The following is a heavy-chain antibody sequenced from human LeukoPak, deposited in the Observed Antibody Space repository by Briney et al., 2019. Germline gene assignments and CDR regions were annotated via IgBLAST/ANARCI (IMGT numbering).Heavy chain of an antibody. V-gene: IGHV1-2*02. D-gene: IGHD6-6*01. CDR1: GYSFTGYY. Sequence: ASVKVSCKASGYSFTGYYIHWVRQAPGQGLEWMGWINPNSGDTNYVQKFQGRVTMTRDTSISTAYMELSRLTSDDTAVHYCARVDYSSSSGPWDYWGQGTLVTVSS. CDR2: INPNSGDT. J-gene: IGHJ4*02. CDR3: ARVDYSSSSGPWDY.